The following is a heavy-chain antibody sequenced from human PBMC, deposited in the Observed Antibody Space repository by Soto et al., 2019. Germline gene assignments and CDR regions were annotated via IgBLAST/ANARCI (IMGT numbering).Heavy chain of an antibody. Sequence: QVQLQESGPGLVKPSQTLSLTCTVSGGSISSGDYYWSWIRQPPGKGLEWIGYIYYSGSTYYNPSLKSRVTISVDTSQNQFSLKLSSVTAADTAVYYCARDVRFLEWNPANNWFDPWGQGTLVTVSS. V-gene: IGHV4-30-4*01. CDR1: GGSISSGDYY. D-gene: IGHD3-3*01. J-gene: IGHJ5*02. CDR2: IYYSGST. CDR3: ARDVRFLEWNPANNWFDP.